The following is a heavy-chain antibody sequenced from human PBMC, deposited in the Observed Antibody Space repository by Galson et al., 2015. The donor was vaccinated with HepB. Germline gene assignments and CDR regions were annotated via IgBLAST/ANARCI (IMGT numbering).Heavy chain of an antibody. Sequence: SETLSLTCAVYGGSSSGSYWSWIRQPPGKGLEWIGDINHGGSTNYSPSLKSRVTISIDTSKNQFSLRLISVTAADTAVYYCARPTGPGPFDSNGYYPYYFDSWGQGTLVTVSS. J-gene: IGHJ4*02. CDR3: ARPTGPGPFDSNGYYPYYFDS. V-gene: IGHV4-34*01. CDR1: GGSSSGSY. CDR2: INHGGST. D-gene: IGHD3-22*01.